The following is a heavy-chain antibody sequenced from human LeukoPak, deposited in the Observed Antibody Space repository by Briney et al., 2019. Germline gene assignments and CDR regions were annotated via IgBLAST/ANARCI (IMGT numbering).Heavy chain of an antibody. J-gene: IGHJ4*02. CDR1: GYTFTSYD. CDR2: IIPIFGTA. Sequence: SVKVSCKASGYTFTSYDINWVRQATGQGLEWMGRIIPIFGTANYAQKFQGRVTITTDESTSTAYMELSSLRSEDTAVYYCARGIPNSGYDYWGQGTLVTVSS. D-gene: IGHD5-12*01. CDR3: ARGIPNSGYDY. V-gene: IGHV1-69*05.